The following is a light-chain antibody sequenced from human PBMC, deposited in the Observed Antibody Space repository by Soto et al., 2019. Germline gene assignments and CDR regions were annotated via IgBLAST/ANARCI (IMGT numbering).Light chain of an antibody. Sequence: EIVLTQSPGTLSLSPGEKATLSCRASQTVSASYLAWYQQKPGQAPRLLIYGATNRIIGIPDRFSGSGSGTAFTLTSSSLEPEDSAVYYCEHRRAFGQGTRRE. CDR3: EHRRA. V-gene: IGKV3-20*01. CDR2: GAT. CDR1: QTVSASY. J-gene: IGKJ5*01.